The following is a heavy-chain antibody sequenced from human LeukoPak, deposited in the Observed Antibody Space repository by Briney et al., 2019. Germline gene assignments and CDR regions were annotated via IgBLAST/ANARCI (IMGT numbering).Heavy chain of an antibody. CDR1: GGSISTYY. D-gene: IGHD4-17*01. CDR3: ARDERYGDLYNWFDP. V-gene: IGHV4-59*01. J-gene: IGHJ5*02. CDR2: MLYSGNI. Sequence: SETLSLTCTVSGGSISTYYWSWIRQTPGKGLEWIGHMLYSGNIYYNPSLKSRVTISVDTSKNQFALRLNSVTAADTAVYYRARDERYGDLYNWFDPWGQGTLVTVSS.